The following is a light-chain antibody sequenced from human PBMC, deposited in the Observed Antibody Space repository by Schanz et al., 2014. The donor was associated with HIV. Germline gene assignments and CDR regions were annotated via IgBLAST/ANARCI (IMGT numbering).Light chain of an antibody. V-gene: IGLV2-14*03. CDR1: SSDVGADNS. Sequence: QSALTQPASVSGSPGQSITISCTGTSSDVGADNSVSWHQQHPGRAPRLLVYDVTYRPSGVSNRFSGSKSGNTASLTISGLQPEDEADYYCSSYTSSSTLVFGGGTKLTVL. CDR2: DVT. CDR3: SSYTSSSTLV. J-gene: IGLJ3*02.